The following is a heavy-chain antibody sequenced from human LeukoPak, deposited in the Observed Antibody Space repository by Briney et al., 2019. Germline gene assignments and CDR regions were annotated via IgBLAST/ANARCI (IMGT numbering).Heavy chain of an antibody. CDR2: IGSSSSYI. CDR3: ARAFSGGSSWSDIDY. Sequence: KPGGSLRLSCVASGFTFSSYSTNWVRQAPGKGLEWVSSIGSSSSYIYYADSVKGRFTFSRDNAKSSLYLQMNSLRAEDTAVYYCARAFSGGSSWSDIDYWGQGTLVTVSS. J-gene: IGHJ4*02. D-gene: IGHD6-13*01. V-gene: IGHV3-21*01. CDR1: GFTFSSYS.